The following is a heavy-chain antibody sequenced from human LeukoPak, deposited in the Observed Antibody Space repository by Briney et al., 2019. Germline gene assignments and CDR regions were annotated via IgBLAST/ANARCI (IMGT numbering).Heavy chain of an antibody. J-gene: IGHJ4*02. CDR3: ARGIVGAFSDY. CDR2: IYYSGST. CDR1: GGSISSYY. D-gene: IGHD1-26*01. V-gene: IGHV4-59*01. Sequence: SETLSLTCTVSGGSISSYYWSWIRQPPGKGLEWIGYIYYSGSTNYNPSLKSRVTISVDTSKNQFSLKLSSVTAADTAVYYCARGIVGAFSDYWGQGTLVTVSS.